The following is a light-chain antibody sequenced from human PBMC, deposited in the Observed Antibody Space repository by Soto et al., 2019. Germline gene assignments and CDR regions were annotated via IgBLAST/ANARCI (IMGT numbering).Light chain of an antibody. CDR2: GVN. J-gene: IGLJ1*01. Sequence: QSALTQPASVSGSPGQSITISCTGTSSDVGGYNSVSWYQQHPGKAPKLMIYGVNNRPSGVSNRFSGSKSGNTASLTISGLQAEDEADYYCNSYTSSTTYVFGTGTKLTVL. V-gene: IGLV2-14*01. CDR1: SSDVGGYNS. CDR3: NSYTSSTTYV.